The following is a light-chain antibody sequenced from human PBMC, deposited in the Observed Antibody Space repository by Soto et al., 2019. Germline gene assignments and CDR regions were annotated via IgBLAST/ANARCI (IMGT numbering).Light chain of an antibody. V-gene: IGKV3-20*01. CDR3: QQYGSSPPIT. CDR2: GAS. CDR1: QSVSSSY. J-gene: IGKJ5*01. Sequence: EIVLTQSPGTLSLSPGERATLSCRASQSVSSSYLAWYQQKPGQAPRLLIYGASSRATGIPDRFSGSGSGTDFPHNISSLEPEDFAVYYCQQYGSSPPITFGQGTRLEIK.